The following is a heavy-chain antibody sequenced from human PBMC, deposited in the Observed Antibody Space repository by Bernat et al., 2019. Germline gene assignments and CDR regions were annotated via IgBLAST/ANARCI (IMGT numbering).Heavy chain of an antibody. D-gene: IGHD4-17*01. Sequence: QVQLQESGPGLVKPSETLSLTCTVSGGSISSSSYYWGWIRQPPGKGLEWIGSIYYSGSTYYNPSLKSRVTISVDTSKNQFSLKLSSVTAADTAVYYCARQGVSPNGDAPQGPDYWGQGTLVTVSS. J-gene: IGHJ4*02. CDR2: IYYSGST. CDR3: ARQGVSPNGDAPQGPDY. CDR1: GGSISSSSYY. V-gene: IGHV4-39*01.